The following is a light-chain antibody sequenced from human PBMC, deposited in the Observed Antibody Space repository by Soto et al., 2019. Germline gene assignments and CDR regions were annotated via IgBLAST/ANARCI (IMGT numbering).Light chain of an antibody. CDR1: SNDIVAFIY. Sequence: QSALTQPASVSGSPGQSITISCFGTSNDIVAFIYVSWYQQHPGKAPKLILYNVSDRTSGVSPRFSGSKSGNTASLSISGLQADDEAEYYCNSHTPAGMHVFWTGSKAAVL. J-gene: IGLJ1*01. V-gene: IGLV2-14*03. CDR3: NSHTPAGMHV. CDR2: NVS.